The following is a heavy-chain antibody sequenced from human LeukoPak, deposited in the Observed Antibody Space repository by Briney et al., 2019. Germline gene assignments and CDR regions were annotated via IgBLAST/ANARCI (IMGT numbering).Heavy chain of an antibody. V-gene: IGHV3-23*01. CDR1: GFTFSNYA. CDR3: AKNYYDSSGYYGKFDY. D-gene: IGHD3-22*01. Sequence: GGSLRLSCAASGFTFSNYAMSWVRQAPGKGLEWVSAISGSGGSTYYADSVKGRFTISRDNSKNTLYLQMNSLRAEDTAVYYCAKNYYDSSGYYGKFDYWGQGTLVTVSS. J-gene: IGHJ4*02. CDR2: ISGSGGST.